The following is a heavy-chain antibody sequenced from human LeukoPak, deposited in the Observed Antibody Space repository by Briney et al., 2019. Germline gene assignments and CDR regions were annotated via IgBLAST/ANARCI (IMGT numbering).Heavy chain of an antibody. D-gene: IGHD3-22*01. Sequence: PSETLSLTCTVSGGSISSSSYYWGWIRQPPGKGLEWIGSIYYSGSTNYNPSLKSRVTMSVDTSKNQFSLKLSSVTAADTAVYYCARDGGTYYYDSSGYSSFDYWGQGTLVTVSS. CDR2: IYYSGST. CDR1: GGSISSSSYY. CDR3: ARDGGTYYYDSSGYSSFDY. V-gene: IGHV4-39*07. J-gene: IGHJ4*02.